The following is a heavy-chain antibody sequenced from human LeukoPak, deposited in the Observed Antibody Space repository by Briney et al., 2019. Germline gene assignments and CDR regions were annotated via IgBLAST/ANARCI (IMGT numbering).Heavy chain of an antibody. D-gene: IGHD3-3*01. V-gene: IGHV3-20*01. CDR3: ARALYYDFWSGSPDDAFDI. CDR2: INWNGGST. CDR1: GFTFDDYG. J-gene: IGHJ3*02. Sequence: GGSLRLSCAASGFTFDDYGMSWVRQAPGKGLEWVSGINWNGGSTGYADSVKGRFTISRDNAKNSLYLQMNSLRAEDTALYHCARALYYDFWSGSPDDAFDIWGQGTMVTVSS.